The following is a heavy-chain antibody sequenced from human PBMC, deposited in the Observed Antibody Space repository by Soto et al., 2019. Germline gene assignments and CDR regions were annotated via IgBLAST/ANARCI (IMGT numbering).Heavy chain of an antibody. V-gene: IGHV1-18*01. D-gene: IGHD2-2*01. J-gene: IGHJ6*02. Sequence: QVQLVQSGAEVKKPGASVKVSCKASGYTFTSYGISWVRQAPGQGLEWMGWISAYNGNTNYAQKLQSRVTMTTDTSTSTAYMELRSLRSDDTAVYYCAREVYCISTSCYGGWYGMDVWGQGTTVTVSS. CDR2: ISAYNGNT. CDR1: GYTFTSYG. CDR3: AREVYCISTSCYGGWYGMDV.